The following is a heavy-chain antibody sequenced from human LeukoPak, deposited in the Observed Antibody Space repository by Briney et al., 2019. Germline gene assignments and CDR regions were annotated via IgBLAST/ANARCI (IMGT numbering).Heavy chain of an antibody. V-gene: IGHV3-7*01. CDR1: GFTFSSYA. CDR3: ARVRKDIVVVPGAMRDTYYFDY. D-gene: IGHD2-2*01. J-gene: IGHJ4*02. Sequence: GGSLRLSCAATGFTFSSYAMTWVRQAPGKGLEWVANIKQDVSEKYYVDSVKGRFTISRDNAKNSLYLQMNSLRAEDTAVYYCARVRKDIVVVPGAMRDTYYFDYWGQGTLVTVSS. CDR2: IKQDVSEK.